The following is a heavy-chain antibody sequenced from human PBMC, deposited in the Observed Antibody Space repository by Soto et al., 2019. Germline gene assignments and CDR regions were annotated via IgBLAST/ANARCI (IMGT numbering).Heavy chain of an antibody. CDR3: ARVGRGTATTVVDAFDI. D-gene: IGHD1-1*01. CDR2: MSHSGGT. CDR1: GGFVSSGNYY. Sequence: QVQLQQWGAGLLKPSETLSLTCAVYGGFVSSGNYYWSWIRQPPGKGLGWIGEMSHSGGTHFNPSLESRVTLSVDTSKNQFSLKMSSVTAAATALYYCARVGRGTATTVVDAFDIWGPVAMVTVSS. V-gene: IGHV4-34*01. J-gene: IGHJ3*02.